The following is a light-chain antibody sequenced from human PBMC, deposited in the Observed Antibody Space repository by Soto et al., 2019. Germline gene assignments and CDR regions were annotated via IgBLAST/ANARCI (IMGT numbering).Light chain of an antibody. CDR1: QSIGRF. J-gene: IGKJ1*01. CDR2: DAS. CDR3: QQCYMGWT. V-gene: IGKV1-5*01. Sequence: DIQMTHYPSTLSASVGDRVTITCRASQSIGRFLAWYQHQPGKAPKLLIYDASTLESGVPSRFSGTGSGTEFTFSITSLQPEDFGTYYCQQCYMGWTFGQGTKVDI.